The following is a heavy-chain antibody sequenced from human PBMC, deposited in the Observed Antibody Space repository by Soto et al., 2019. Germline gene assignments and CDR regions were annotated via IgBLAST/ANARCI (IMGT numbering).Heavy chain of an antibody. J-gene: IGHJ4*02. CDR3: ARSSLTYFEF. V-gene: IGHV3-11*01. CDR2: ISGSGSTT. Sequence: QVHLEESGGGLVKPGGSLRLSCTASGFTFSDYYMSWIRQAPGKGLEWLAYISGSGSTTYYTDSVKGRFAISRDNARTSLYLQINSLRVEDSAVYECARSSLTYFEFWGKGPLVPVSS. CDR1: GFTFSDYY.